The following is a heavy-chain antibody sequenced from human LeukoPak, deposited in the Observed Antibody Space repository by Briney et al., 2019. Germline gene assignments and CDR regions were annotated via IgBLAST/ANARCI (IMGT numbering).Heavy chain of an antibody. CDR3: ASPPYCSSTSCYADYFDY. CDR1: GGSFSGYY. J-gene: IGHJ4*02. V-gene: IGHV4-34*01. D-gene: IGHD2-2*01. Sequence: SETLSLTCAVYGGSFSGYYWSWIRQPPGKGLEWIGEINHSGSTNYNPSLKGRVTISVDTSKNQFSLKLSSVTAADTAVYYCASPPYCSSTSCYADYFDYWGQGTLVTVSS. CDR2: INHSGST.